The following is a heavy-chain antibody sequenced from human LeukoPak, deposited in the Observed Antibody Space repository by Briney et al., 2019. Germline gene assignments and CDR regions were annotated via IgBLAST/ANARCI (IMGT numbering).Heavy chain of an antibody. CDR1: GFTFSTYA. D-gene: IGHD6-19*01. J-gene: IGHJ4*02. V-gene: IGHV3-23*01. CDR2: IRPDGDRT. Sequence: GGSLRLSCAASGFTFSTYAITWVRQGPRKGLEWVSAIRPDGDRTYYANSVRGRFTISRDNSKDTVYLQINGLRVEDTAVYYCAREQSGTRGWYIVDYWGQGTLVTVSS. CDR3: AREQSGTRGWYIVDY.